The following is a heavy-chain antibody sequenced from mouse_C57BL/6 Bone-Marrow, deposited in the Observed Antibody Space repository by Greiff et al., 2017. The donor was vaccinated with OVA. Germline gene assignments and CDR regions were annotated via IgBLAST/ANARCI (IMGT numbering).Heavy chain of an antibody. D-gene: IGHD2-5*01. Sequence: VKLVESGPGLVQPSQSLSITCTVSGFSLTSSGVHWVRQSPGKGLEWLGVIWSGGSTDYNAAFISRLSISKDNSKSQVFFKMNSLQADDTAIYYCARKGYSNYPFAYWGQGTLVTVSA. CDR1: GFSLTSSG. J-gene: IGHJ3*01. CDR3: ARKGYSNYPFAY. CDR2: IWSGGST. V-gene: IGHV2-2*01.